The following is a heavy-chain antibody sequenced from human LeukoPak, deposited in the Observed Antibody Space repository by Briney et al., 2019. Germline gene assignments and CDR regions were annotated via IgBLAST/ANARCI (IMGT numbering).Heavy chain of an antibody. CDR1: GFTFSGST. CDR2: IRSKLNSYAT. V-gene: IGHV3-73*01. J-gene: IGHJ4*02. Sequence: PGGPLRLSCAASGFTFSGSTIHWVRQASGKGLEWVGRIRSKLNSYATAYTASVQGRFAISRDDSKNTAYLRINSLKTEDAAVYYCTRQGLNWGQGTLVTVSS. CDR3: TRQGLN.